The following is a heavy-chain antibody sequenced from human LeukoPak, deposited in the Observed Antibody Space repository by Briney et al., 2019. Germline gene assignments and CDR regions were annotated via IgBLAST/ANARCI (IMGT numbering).Heavy chain of an antibody. CDR1: GGSISSSSYY. J-gene: IGHJ4*02. CDR3: ARGGGDCSSTSCYKTFDY. D-gene: IGHD2-2*02. CDR2: IYYSGST. Sequence: SETLSLTCTVSGGSISSSSYYWGWIRQPPGKGLEWIGSIYYSGSTYYNPSLKSRVTISVDTSKNQFSPKLSSVTAADTAVCYCARGGGDCSSTSCYKTFDYWGQGTLVTVSS. V-gene: IGHV4-39*07.